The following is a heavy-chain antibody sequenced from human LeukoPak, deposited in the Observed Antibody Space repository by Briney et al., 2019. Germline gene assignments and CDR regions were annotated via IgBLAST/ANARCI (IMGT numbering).Heavy chain of an antibody. Sequence: GGSPRLSCAASGFPFSSYAMSWVRQAPGKGLEWVSASSGSGGITFYADSVKGRFTISRDNSKNTLYLQMNSLRAEDTAVYYCAKDPGSTWRFDYWGQGTLVTVSS. J-gene: IGHJ4*02. D-gene: IGHD6-13*01. CDR2: SSGSGGIT. V-gene: IGHV3-23*01. CDR3: AKDPGSTWRFDY. CDR1: GFPFSSYA.